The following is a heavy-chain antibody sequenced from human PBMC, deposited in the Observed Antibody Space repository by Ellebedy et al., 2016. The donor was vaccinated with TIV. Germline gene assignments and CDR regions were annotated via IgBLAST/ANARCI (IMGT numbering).Heavy chain of an antibody. CDR1: GFTFSSYW. Sequence: GESLKISCAASGFTFSSYWMSWVRQAPGKGLEWVANIKQDGSEKYYVDSVKGRFTISRDNAKNSLYLQMNSLRAEDTAVYYCASDGLRFLVDAFDIWGQGTMVTVSS. D-gene: IGHD3-3*01. CDR2: IKQDGSEK. CDR3: ASDGLRFLVDAFDI. V-gene: IGHV3-7*01. J-gene: IGHJ3*02.